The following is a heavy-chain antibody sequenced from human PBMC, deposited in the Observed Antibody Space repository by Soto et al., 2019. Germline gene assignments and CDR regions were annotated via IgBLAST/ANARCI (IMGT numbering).Heavy chain of an antibody. CDR3: ARDPKTSGGQHWAFNYFDS. CDR1: GFSFRISP. D-gene: IGHD7-27*01. J-gene: IGHJ4*02. CDR2: ISYDGTNK. Sequence: QVQLVESGGGVVQPGRSLRLSCAASGFSFRISPMHWVRQAPGKGPEWVALISYDGTNKFYADSVKGRFTISRANSKSTLYLQVDSLRPADAAVYYCARDPKTSGGQHWAFNYFDSWGQGTLVTVSS. V-gene: IGHV3-30-3*01.